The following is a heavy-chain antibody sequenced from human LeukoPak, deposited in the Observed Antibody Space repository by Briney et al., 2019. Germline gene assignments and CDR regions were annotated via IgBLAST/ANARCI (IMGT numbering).Heavy chain of an antibody. CDR2: ISYDGGNK. V-gene: IGHV3-30*04. D-gene: IGHD3-10*01. CDR1: GFTFSSYA. J-gene: IGHJ4*02. CDR3: ARDGIGELLGPYDY. Sequence: PGGSLRLSCAASGFTFSSYAMHWVRQAPGKGLEWVAVISYDGGNKYYADSVKGRFTISRDNSKNTLYLQMNSLRAEDTAVYYCARDGIGELLGPYDYWGQGTLVTVSS.